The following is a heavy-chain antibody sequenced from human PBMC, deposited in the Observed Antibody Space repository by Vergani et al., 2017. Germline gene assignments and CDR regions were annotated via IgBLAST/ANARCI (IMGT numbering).Heavy chain of an antibody. CDR2: LRYDGSNE. Sequence: QVQLVESGGGVVQPGGSLRLSCAASGFSFSTYGMHWVRQAPGRGLEWVAFLRYDGSNEYYGDAVKGRFIISRDNSKNMLSLEMHSLRPEDTAVYYCAREAGGVLDYDFWSAQVPQGYFQHWGQGTLVTVSS. V-gene: IGHV3-30*02. D-gene: IGHD3-3*01. CDR3: AREAGGVLDYDFWSAQVPQGYFQH. CDR1: GFSFSTYG. J-gene: IGHJ1*01.